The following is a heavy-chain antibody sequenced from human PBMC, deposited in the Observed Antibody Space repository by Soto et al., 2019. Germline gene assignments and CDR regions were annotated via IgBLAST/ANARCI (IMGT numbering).Heavy chain of an antibody. CDR1: GDGVSSNSAA. CDR3: AREATVAPHNWFAP. V-gene: IGHV6-1*01. Sequence: SQTLSLTCDISGDGVSSNSAACNWIRKSPSRGLEWLGRTYSRSKWYNDYAVSVKSRITINPDTSKNHSSLQLNSVTPEDTAVYYCAREATVAPHNWFAPWGQGPLGTVAS. CDR2: TYSRSKWYN. D-gene: IGHD4-17*01. J-gene: IGHJ5*02.